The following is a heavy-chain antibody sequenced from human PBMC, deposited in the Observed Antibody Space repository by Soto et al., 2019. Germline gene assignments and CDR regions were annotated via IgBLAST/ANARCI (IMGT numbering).Heavy chain of an antibody. CDR1: GGSISSGGYS. V-gene: IGHV4-30-2*01. CDR3: ARDSKLYYDFWRGMDV. J-gene: IGHJ6*02. CDR2: IYHSGST. Sequence: QLQLQESGSGLVKPSQTLSLTCAVSGGSISSGGYSWSWIRQPPGKGLEWIGYIYHSGSTYYNPSLKSRVTISVDRSKNQFSLKLSSVTAADTAVYYCARDSKLYYDFWRGMDVWGQGTTVTVSS. D-gene: IGHD3-3*01.